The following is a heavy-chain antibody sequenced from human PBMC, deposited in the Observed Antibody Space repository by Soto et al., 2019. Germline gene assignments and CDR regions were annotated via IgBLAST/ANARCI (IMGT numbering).Heavy chain of an antibody. CDR1: GFTFISYA. V-gene: IGHV3-23*01. Sequence: WGSLRLSCAASGFTFISYAIIFCRHSPCKWLEWVSAISGSGVSTYYEDSVKGRFAVSRDNSKSKLYLQMNSLRDEDTAVYYCAKVPTGEMATVFQAFDIWGQGTMVTVSS. CDR2: ISGSGVST. J-gene: IGHJ3*02. CDR3: AKVPTGEMATVFQAFDI. D-gene: IGHD4-4*01.